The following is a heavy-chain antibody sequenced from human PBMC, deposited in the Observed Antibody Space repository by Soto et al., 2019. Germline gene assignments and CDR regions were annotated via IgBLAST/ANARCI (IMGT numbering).Heavy chain of an antibody. Sequence: GGSLRLSCAASGFTFSSYAMSWVRQAPGKGLEWVSAISGSGGSTYYADSVKGRFTISRDNSKNTLYLQMNSLRAEDTAVYYCAKHTPSFGELPHRFDYWGQGTLVTVSS. V-gene: IGHV3-23*01. J-gene: IGHJ4*02. CDR1: GFTFSSYA. D-gene: IGHD3-10*01. CDR2: ISGSGGST. CDR3: AKHTPSFGELPHRFDY.